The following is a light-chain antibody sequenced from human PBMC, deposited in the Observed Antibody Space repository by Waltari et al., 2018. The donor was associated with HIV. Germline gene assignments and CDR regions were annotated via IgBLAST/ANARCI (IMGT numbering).Light chain of an antibody. Sequence: QSALTQPASASGSPGQSITISSTGTSRDVGGFNSVPWYQQHPCKSPKLMIYEVRNRPSGVSNRFSGSKAGNTASLTISGLQAEDEADYYCSSYTSSSTGVFGGGTKLTVL. V-gene: IGLV2-14*01. CDR1: SRDVGGFNS. CDR3: SSYTSSSTGV. J-gene: IGLJ3*02. CDR2: EVR.